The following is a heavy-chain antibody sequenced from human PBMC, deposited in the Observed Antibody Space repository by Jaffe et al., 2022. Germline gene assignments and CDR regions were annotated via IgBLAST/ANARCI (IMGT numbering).Heavy chain of an antibody. Sequence: EVQLLESGGGLVQPGGSLRLSCAASGFTFSSYAMSWVRQAPGKGLEWVSAISGSGGSTYYADSVKGRFTISRDNSKNTLYLQMNSLRAEDTAVYYCAKDGRYYDFWSGPFDYWGQGTLVTVSS. CDR1: GFTFSSYA. CDR2: ISGSGGST. J-gene: IGHJ4*02. D-gene: IGHD3-3*01. V-gene: IGHV3-23*01. CDR3: AKDGRYYDFWSGPFDY.